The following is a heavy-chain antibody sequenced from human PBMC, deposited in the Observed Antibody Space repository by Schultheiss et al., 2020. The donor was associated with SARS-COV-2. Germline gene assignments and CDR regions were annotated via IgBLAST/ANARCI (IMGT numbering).Heavy chain of an antibody. Sequence: SETLSLTCTVSGGSISSYYWSWIRQPAGKGLEWIGRIYTSGSTNYNPSLKSRVTMSVDTSKNQFSLKLSSVTAADTAVYYCAGGPRIAVAGSFDYWGQGTLVTVSS. CDR2: IYTSGST. J-gene: IGHJ4*02. CDR1: GGSISSYY. D-gene: IGHD6-19*01. CDR3: AGGPRIAVAGSFDY. V-gene: IGHV4-4*07.